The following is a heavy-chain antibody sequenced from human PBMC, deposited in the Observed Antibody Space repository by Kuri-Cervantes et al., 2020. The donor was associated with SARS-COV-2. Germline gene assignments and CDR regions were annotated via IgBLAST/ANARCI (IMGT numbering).Heavy chain of an antibody. V-gene: IGHV3-74*01. CDR1: GFTFSSYW. D-gene: IGHD3-22*01. CDR3: ARVEWLLPDY. CDR2: INSDGSST. Sequence: GESLKISCAASGFTFSSYWMHWVRQAPGKGLVWVSRINSDGSSTSYADSVKGRFTISRDNAKNSLYLQMNSLRAEDTAVYYCARVEWLLPDYWGQGTLVTVSS. J-gene: IGHJ4*02.